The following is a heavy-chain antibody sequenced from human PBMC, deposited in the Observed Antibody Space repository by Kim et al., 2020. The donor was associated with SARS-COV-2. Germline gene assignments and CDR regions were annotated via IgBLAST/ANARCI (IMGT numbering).Heavy chain of an antibody. J-gene: IGHJ4*02. CDR2: ISHTGGSP. CDR1: GFIFSNYG. D-gene: IGHD1-1*01. V-gene: IGHV3-23*01. Sequence: GGSPRLSCAASGFIFSNYGMSWVRQAPGKGLEWVAAISHTGGSPMYADSVQGRFTISRDESRNTRYLQMNSLRVEDTARYYCAKDLGPHNYNGYGHDCWGQGRLVTVSS. CDR3: AKDLGPHNYNGYGHDC.